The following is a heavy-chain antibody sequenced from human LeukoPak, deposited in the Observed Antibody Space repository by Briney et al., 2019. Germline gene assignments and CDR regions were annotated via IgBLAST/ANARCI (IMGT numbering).Heavy chain of an antibody. J-gene: IGHJ6*03. V-gene: IGHV1-8*02. CDR2: MNPNSGNT. D-gene: IGHD2-15*01. CDR3: ARGSHCSGGSCYPYYYYYYYMDV. Sequence: ASVKVSCKASGGTFSSYAISWVRQATGQGLEWMGWMNPNSGNTGYAQKFQGRVTMTRNTSISTAYMELSSLRSEDTAVYYCARGSHCSGGSCYPYYYYYYYMDVWGKGTTVTISS. CDR1: GGTFSSYA.